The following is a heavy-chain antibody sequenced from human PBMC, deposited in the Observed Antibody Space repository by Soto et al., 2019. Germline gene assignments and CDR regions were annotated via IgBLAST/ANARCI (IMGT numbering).Heavy chain of an antibody. Sequence: WWSLRLSCSASVFTFSRYAMSWVRQAPGKGLEWVSAISGSGGSTYYADSVKGRFTISRDNSKNTLYLQMNSLRAEDTAVYYCAKGGDGIGMDVWGQGTTVTVSS. D-gene: IGHD3-10*01. CDR1: VFTFSRYA. V-gene: IGHV3-23*01. CDR3: AKGGDGIGMDV. J-gene: IGHJ6*02. CDR2: ISGSGGST.